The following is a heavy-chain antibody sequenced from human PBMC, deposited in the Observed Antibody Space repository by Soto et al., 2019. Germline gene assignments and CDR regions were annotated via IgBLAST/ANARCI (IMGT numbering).Heavy chain of an antibody. CDR2: FYFSGTT. J-gene: IGHJ4*02. D-gene: IGHD1-26*01. V-gene: IGHV4-59*08. CDR1: GGSISGHY. Sequence: ETLSLTCSVSGGSISGHYWNWIRQPPGKGLEWIGFFYFSGTTNYNPSLKGRVTISSDTSKNQVSLKLSSVTAADTAMYYCARQIVGLMNFDYWGQGALVTVSS. CDR3: ARQIVGLMNFDY.